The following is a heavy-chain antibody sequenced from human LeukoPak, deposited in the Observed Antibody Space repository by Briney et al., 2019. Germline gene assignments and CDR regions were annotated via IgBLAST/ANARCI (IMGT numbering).Heavy chain of an antibody. D-gene: IGHD3-22*01. Sequence: SETLSLTCTVSGGSISSGGYYWSWIRQHPGKGLEWIGYIYYSGSTYYNPSLKSRVTISVDTSKNQFSLKLSSVTAADTAVYYCTSSYYYDSSGYIAVWGQGTLVTVSS. V-gene: IGHV4-31*03. CDR1: GGSISSGGYY. J-gene: IGHJ4*02. CDR2: IYYSGST. CDR3: TSSYYYDSSGYIAV.